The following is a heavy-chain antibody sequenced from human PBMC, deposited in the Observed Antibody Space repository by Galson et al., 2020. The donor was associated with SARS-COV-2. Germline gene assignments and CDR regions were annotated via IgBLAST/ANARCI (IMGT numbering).Heavy chain of an antibody. CDR2: ISQSGSFV. CDR1: GFSFNKHT. CDR3: VRGGGDRAWNEFLDH. Sequence: AGGSLRLSCVGSGFSFNKHTLHWVRQAPGKGPEWLASISQSGSFVYVADSVKGRLSISRDNGRKFLDLHMNSLRGEDAGVYYCVRGGGDRAWNEFLDHWGQGILVSVSS. J-gene: IGHJ5*02. D-gene: IGHD2-21*02. V-gene: IGHV3-21*01.